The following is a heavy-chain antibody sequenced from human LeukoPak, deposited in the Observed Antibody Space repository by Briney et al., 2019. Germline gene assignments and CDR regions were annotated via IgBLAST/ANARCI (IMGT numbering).Heavy chain of an antibody. Sequence: GGSLRLSCAASGFSFSSYAMSWVRQAPGKGLEWVSTISSRSGSTSYADSVKGRFSISRDNSKNTLYLQMNSLRAEDTAVYYCAKVRQEPGYWGQGTLVTVSS. J-gene: IGHJ4*02. CDR2: ISSRSGST. V-gene: IGHV3-23*01. D-gene: IGHD1-26*01. CDR1: GFSFSSYA. CDR3: AKVRQEPGY.